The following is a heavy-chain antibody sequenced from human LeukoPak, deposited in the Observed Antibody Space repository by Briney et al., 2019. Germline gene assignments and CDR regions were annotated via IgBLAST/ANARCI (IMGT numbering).Heavy chain of an antibody. CDR2: IYTSGST. D-gene: IGHD4-17*01. J-gene: IGHJ4*02. V-gene: IGHV4-61*02. CDR1: GGSISSGSYY. CDR3: ARSIYGDVDY. Sequence: SETLSLTCTVSGGSISSGSYYWSWIRQPAGKGLEWIGRIYTSGSTNYNPSLKSRVTISVDTSKNQFSLKLSSVTAADTAVYYCARSIYGDVDYWGQGTLVTVSS.